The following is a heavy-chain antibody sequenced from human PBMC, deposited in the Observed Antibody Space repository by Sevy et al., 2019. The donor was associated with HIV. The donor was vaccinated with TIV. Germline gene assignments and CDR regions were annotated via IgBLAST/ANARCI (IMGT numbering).Heavy chain of an antibody. D-gene: IGHD3-22*01. J-gene: IGHJ4*02. CDR1: GFTFSSYA. Sequence: GGSLRLSCAASGFTFSSYAMNWVRQAPGKGLEWVSGISGSGGSGDKTNYADSVKGRFTISRDDSKNSLYLQLNSLRAEDTAIYYCARKYDSSGYFDYWGQGTLVTVPS. CDR3: ARKYDSSGYFDY. V-gene: IGHV3-23*01. CDR2: ISGSGGSGDKT.